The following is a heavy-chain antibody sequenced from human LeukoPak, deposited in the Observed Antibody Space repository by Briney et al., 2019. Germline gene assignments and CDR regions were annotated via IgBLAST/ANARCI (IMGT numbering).Heavy chain of an antibody. CDR3: ARIGPRVMVRGGVGYFDY. CDR1: GYSISSGYY. Sequence: SETLSLTCTVSGYSISSGYYWGWSRQPPGKGLEWIGSIYHSGSTYYNPSLKSRVTISVDTSKNQFSLKLSSVTAADTAVYYCARIGPRVMVRGGVGYFDYWGQGTLVTVSS. CDR2: IYHSGST. D-gene: IGHD3-10*01. V-gene: IGHV4-38-2*02. J-gene: IGHJ4*02.